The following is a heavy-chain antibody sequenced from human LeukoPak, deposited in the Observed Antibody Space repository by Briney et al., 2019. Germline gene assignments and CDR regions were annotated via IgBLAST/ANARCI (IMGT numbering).Heavy chain of an antibody. J-gene: IGHJ3*02. CDR2: ISGSGGST. CDR3: AKRLEQWLVHPEYAFDI. D-gene: IGHD6-19*01. CDR1: GFTFSSYA. Sequence: PGGSLRLSCAASGFTFSSYAMSWVRQAPGKGLEWVSAISGSGGSTYYADSVKGRFTISRDNSKNTLYLQMNSLRAEDTAVYYCAKRLEQWLVHPEYAFDIWGQGTMVTVSS. V-gene: IGHV3-23*01.